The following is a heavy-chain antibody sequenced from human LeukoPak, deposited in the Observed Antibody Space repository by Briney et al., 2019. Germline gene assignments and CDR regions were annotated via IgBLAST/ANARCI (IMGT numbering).Heavy chain of an antibody. D-gene: IGHD6-13*01. Sequence: GGSLRLSCAASGVTVSSNYMSWVRQAPGEGLEWVSVIYSGGSTYYADSVKGRFTISRDNSKNTLYLQMNSLRAEDTAVYYCARDTGIAAAGTGNYFDYWGQGTLVTVSS. J-gene: IGHJ4*02. CDR1: GVTVSSNY. CDR2: IYSGGST. CDR3: ARDTGIAAAGTGNYFDY. V-gene: IGHV3-66*01.